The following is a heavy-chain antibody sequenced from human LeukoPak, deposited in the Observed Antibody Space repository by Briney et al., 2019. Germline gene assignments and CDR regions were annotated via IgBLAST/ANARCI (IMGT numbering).Heavy chain of an antibody. Sequence: GGSLRLSCAASGCTLDDYARSWVRHAPGKGLEWVLCISWNSCRICYAQSVNDRFTISRDNPKHSLYLQMNSLRAEDIALYYCAKEGETSSFDYWGQGTLVTVSS. CDR1: GCTLDDYA. CDR3: AKEGETSSFDY. D-gene: IGHD2-2*01. J-gene: IGHJ4*02. CDR2: ISWNSCRI. V-gene: IGHV3-9*03.